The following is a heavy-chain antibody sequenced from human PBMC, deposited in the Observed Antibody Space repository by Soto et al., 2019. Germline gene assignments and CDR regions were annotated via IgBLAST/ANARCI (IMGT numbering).Heavy chain of an antibody. J-gene: IGHJ6*03. V-gene: IGHV1-8*01. CDR3: ARVFPYDILTGYYGLYYMDV. CDR1: GYTFTSYD. CDR2: MNPNSGNT. D-gene: IGHD3-9*01. Sequence: ASVKVSCKASGYTFTSYDINWVRQATGQGLEWMGWMNPNSGNTGYAQKFQGRVTMTRNTSISTAYMELSSLRSEDTAVYYCARVFPYDILTGYYGLYYMDVWGKGTTVTVSS.